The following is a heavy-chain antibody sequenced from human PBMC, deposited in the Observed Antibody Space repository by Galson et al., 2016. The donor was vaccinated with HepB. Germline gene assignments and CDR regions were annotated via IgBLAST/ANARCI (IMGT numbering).Heavy chain of an antibody. CDR2: ISFDGSDE. J-gene: IGHJ6*02. V-gene: IGHV3-30*04. D-gene: IGHD3-10*01. CDR1: GFSFRSYA. CDR3: ARGPGSYYRGREYYYGMDV. Sequence: SLRLSCAASGFSFRSYAMHWVRQVPGKGLEWVAVISFDGSDEYYADSVKGRFTISRDNSKNTLYLQMNSLRVEDTAVYYCARGPGSYYRGREYYYGMDVWGQGTTGTVS.